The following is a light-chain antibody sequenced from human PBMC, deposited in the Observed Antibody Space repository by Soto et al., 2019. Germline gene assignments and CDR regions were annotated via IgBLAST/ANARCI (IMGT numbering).Light chain of an antibody. J-gene: IGKJ1*01. CDR3: QQYNSYLWT. V-gene: IGKV1-5*01. CDR2: DAS. CDR1: QSISSW. Sequence: DIQMTQSPSTLSASVRDRVTITCRDSQSISSWLAWYQQKSGKAPKLLIYDASSLESGVSSRFSGSGSGTEFTLTISSLQPDDFATYYCQQYNSYLWTFGQGTKVDIK.